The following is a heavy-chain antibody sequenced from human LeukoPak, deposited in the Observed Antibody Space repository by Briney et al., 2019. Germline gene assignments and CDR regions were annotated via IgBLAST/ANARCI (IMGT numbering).Heavy chain of an antibody. CDR3: ARKYSSSSHYFDY. V-gene: IGHV4-34*01. J-gene: IGHJ4*02. CDR2: INHSGST. Sequence: SETLSLTCAVYGGSFSGYYWSWIRQPPGKGLEWIGEINHSGSTNYNPSLKSRVTISVDTSKNQFSLKLSSVTAADTAVYYCARKYSSSSHYFDYWGQGTLVTVSS. CDR1: GGSFSGYY. D-gene: IGHD6-6*01.